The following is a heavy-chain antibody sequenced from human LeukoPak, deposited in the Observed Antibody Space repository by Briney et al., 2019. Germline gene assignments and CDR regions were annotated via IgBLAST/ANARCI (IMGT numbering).Heavy chain of an antibody. CDR3: ARGKELTGTSGHYSFDF. D-gene: IGHD1-7*01. Sequence: SETLSLTCTVSTGSLNSYFWTWVRQPAGKGLEWIGRVSGTGTAYSNPSLESRVIISLDTSRNQFSLKSMSVTAADTAVYYCARGKELTGTSGHYSFDFWGQGTLVSVSS. CDR1: TGSLNSYF. V-gene: IGHV4-4*07. CDR2: VSGTGTA. J-gene: IGHJ4*02.